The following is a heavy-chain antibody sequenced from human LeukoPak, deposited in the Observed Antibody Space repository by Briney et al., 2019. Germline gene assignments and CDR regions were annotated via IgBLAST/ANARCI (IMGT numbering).Heavy chain of an antibody. V-gene: IGHV4-39*07. J-gene: IGHJ5*02. CDR3: AREVLGYCSGGSCSPPNWFDP. Sequence: SETLSLTCTVSGGSISSSSYYWGWIRQPPGKGLEWIGSIYYSGSTYYNPSLKSRVTISVDTSKNQFSLKPSSVTAADTAVYYCAREVLGYCSGGSCSPPNWFDPWGQGTLVTVSS. D-gene: IGHD2-15*01. CDR2: IYYSGST. CDR1: GGSISSSSYY.